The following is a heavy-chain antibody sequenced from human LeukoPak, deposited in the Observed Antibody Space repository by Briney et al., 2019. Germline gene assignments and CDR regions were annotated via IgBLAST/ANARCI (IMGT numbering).Heavy chain of an antibody. CDR2: INDYTGNT. J-gene: IGHJ4*01. D-gene: IGHD3-22*01. CDR3: ASSYYYDSSGYYSPFDY. V-gene: IGHV4-34*01. CDR1: GGSFTDYF. Sequence: SETLSLTCDVFGGSFTDYFWTWIRQSPGKGLEWIGEINDYTGNTNYNPSLNSRVSISLEKSKNQFSLELRSVTAADTAVYYCASSYYYDSSGYYSPFDYRGQGTLVTVSS.